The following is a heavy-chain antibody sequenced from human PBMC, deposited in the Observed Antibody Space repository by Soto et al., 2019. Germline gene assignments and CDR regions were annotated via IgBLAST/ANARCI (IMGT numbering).Heavy chain of an antibody. CDR3: ARDKTGNGSYLRY. J-gene: IGHJ1*01. V-gene: IGHV3-30-3*01. D-gene: IGHD1-26*01. Sequence: SRRHSCGASEFFFTNYAMHWVSQAPGKGLEWVALISYDGIKNYYADSVKGRITIARDNSNNTLYLHMSSLRAEDTAVYYCARDKTGNGSYLRYWGQGTLVTVSS. CDR1: EFFFTNYA. CDR2: ISYDGIKN.